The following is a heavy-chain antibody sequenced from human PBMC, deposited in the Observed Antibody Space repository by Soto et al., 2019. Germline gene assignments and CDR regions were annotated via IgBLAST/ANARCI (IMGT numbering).Heavy chain of an antibody. Sequence: ASVKVSCKASGYTFTGHYIHWVRQVPEQGPEWMGEIGPESGATRYAQKFQGRVTMTRDTSITTVYMELKNLSPDDTAVYNCGRGRSGQIVVFYWGQGTPVTVSS. D-gene: IGHD1-26*01. CDR2: IGPESGAT. CDR3: GRGRSGQIVVFY. CDR1: GYTFTGHY. J-gene: IGHJ4*02. V-gene: IGHV1-2*02.